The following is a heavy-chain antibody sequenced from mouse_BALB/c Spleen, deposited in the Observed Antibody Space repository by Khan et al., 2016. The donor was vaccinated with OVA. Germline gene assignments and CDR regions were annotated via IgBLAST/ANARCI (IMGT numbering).Heavy chain of an antibody. CDR2: ISSTGST. CDR3: ARSLYYNYGYALDY. Sequence: EVHLVESGPGLVKPSQSLSLTCTVTGYSITNDYAWNWIRQFPGNKLEWMGYISSTGSTSYNPSLKSRISITRDTSKNQFFLQLRSVTSEDTATYYCARSLYYNYGYALDYWGRGTSVTVSS. J-gene: IGHJ4*01. D-gene: IGHD2-4*01. CDR1: GYSITNDYA. V-gene: IGHV3-2*02.